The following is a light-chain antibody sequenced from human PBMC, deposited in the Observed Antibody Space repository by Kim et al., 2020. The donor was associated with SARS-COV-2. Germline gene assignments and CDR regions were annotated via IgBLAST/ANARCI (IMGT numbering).Light chain of an antibody. Sequence: SASVGDRVAITCRASQSVSNYVNWYQQKPGKAPNLLIYTSSSLQRGVSSRFGGSGSGTDFTLTISSLQPEDVATYVCQQSYSPPYTFAQGTKLEI. J-gene: IGKJ2*01. V-gene: IGKV1-39*01. CDR1: QSVSNY. CDR3: QQSYSPPYT. CDR2: TSS.